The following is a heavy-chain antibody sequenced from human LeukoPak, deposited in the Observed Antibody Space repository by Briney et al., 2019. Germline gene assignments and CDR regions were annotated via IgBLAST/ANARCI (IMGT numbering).Heavy chain of an antibody. V-gene: IGHV4-61*02. J-gene: IGHJ4*02. D-gene: IGHD7-27*01. CDR2: IYTSGST. CDR1: GGSISSGSYY. Sequence: SQTLSLTCTVSGGSISSGSYYWSWIRQPAGKELEWIGRIYTSGSTNYNPSLKSRVTISVDTSKNQFSLKLSSVTAADTAVYYCARALGIRGGHYFDYWGQGTLVTVSS. CDR3: ARALGIRGGHYFDY.